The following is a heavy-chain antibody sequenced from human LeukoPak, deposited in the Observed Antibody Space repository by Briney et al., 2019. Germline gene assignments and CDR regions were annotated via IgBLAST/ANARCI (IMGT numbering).Heavy chain of an antibody. CDR2: ISTYNGNT. CDR1: GYTFSSYA. Sequence: ASVKVSCKASGYTFSSYAISWVRQAPGQDFEWMGRISTYNGNTNYVEKFQGRVTMTTDTSTSTAYMELRGLRSNDTAVYYCARDRQLQWFGEFNIDFDYWGQGTQVTVSS. CDR3: ARDRQLQWFGEFNIDFDY. V-gene: IGHV1-18*01. J-gene: IGHJ4*02. D-gene: IGHD3-10*01.